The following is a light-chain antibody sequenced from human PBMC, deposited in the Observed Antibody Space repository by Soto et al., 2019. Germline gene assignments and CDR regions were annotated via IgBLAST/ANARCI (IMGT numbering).Light chain of an antibody. CDR2: KAS. CDR3: QQYNSYWT. J-gene: IGKJ1*01. Sequence: DIQMTQSPSTLSASVGDRVTITCRASQSIDTWLAWHQQKPGQVPKLLISKASSLESGVPSRFSGSGSGTEFTLTISSLQPDDFATYYCQQYNSYWTFGQGTKVDIK. CDR1: QSIDTW. V-gene: IGKV1-5*03.